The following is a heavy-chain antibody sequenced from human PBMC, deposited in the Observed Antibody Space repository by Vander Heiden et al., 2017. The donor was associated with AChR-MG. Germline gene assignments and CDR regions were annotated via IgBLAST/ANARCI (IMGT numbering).Heavy chain of an antibody. CDR3: AKYGSRVVQGEGAFDI. V-gene: IGHV3-23*01. D-gene: IGHD3-10*01. CDR2: ISCSGGST. CDR1: GLTFSSYA. Sequence: EVQLLESGGGLVQPGGSLRLSCAAPGLTFSSYAMSWVRQAPGKGLEWVSAISCSGGSTYYADSVKGRFTISRDNSKNTLYLQMNSLRAEDTAVYYCAKYGSRVVQGEGAFDIWGQGTMVTVSS. J-gene: IGHJ3*02.